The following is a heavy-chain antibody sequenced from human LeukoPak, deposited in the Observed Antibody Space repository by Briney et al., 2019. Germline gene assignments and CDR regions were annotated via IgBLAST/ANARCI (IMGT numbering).Heavy chain of an antibody. V-gene: IGHV3-74*01. D-gene: IGHD4-17*01. CDR1: GFPFSNFR. Sequence: GGSLRLSCAASGFPFSNFRMHWVRQAPGKGLQWVSRINDDESNRSYADSVEGRFTISRDNAKKMLYLQMNSLRAEDTAVYYCTTGYGDYVTPFHYWGQGTLVTVTS. J-gene: IGHJ4*02. CDR3: TTGYGDYVTPFHY. CDR2: INDDESNR.